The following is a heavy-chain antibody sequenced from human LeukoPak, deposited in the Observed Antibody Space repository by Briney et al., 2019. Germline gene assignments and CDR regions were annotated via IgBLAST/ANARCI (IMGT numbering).Heavy chain of an antibody. CDR3: ARGRRITIFGVVTYYYYYYGMDV. V-gene: IGHV4-34*01. CDR2: INHSGST. CDR1: GGSISSYY. D-gene: IGHD3-3*01. J-gene: IGHJ6*02. Sequence: SETLSLTCTVSGGSISSYYWSWIRQPPGKGLEWIGEINHSGSTNYNPSLKSRVTISVDTSKNQFSLKLSSVTAADTAVYYCARGRRITIFGVVTYYYYYYGMDVWGQGTTVTVSS.